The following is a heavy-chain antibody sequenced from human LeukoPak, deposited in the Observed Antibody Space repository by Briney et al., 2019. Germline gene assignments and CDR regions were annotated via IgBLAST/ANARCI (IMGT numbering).Heavy chain of an antibody. CDR3: ARFHTSGYYRHFDF. CDR2: IYYSGST. CDR1: GGSISSGGYY. V-gene: IGHV4-31*03. J-gene: IGHJ4*02. D-gene: IGHD3-22*01. Sequence: SETLSLTCTVSGGSISSGGYYWSWIRQHPGKGLEWIGYIYYSGSTYYNPSLKSRVTISVDTSKNQFSLKLSSVTAADTAVYYCARFHTSGYYRHFDFWGQGTLVTVSS.